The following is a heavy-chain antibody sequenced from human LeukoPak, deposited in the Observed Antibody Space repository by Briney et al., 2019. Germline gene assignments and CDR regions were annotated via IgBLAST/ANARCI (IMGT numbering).Heavy chain of an antibody. V-gene: IGHV3-23*01. CDR1: GFTFSSYA. CDR2: ISGSGSTT. D-gene: IGHD3-10*01. Sequence: GGSLRLSCAASGFTFSSYAMTWVRQAPGKGLEWVSAISGSGSTTYYADSVKGRFTISRDNSKNTLYLQMSGLRAEDTAVYYCAKVGDYYGSGKYSNFDYWGQGTLVTVSS. CDR3: AKVGDYYGSGKYSNFDY. J-gene: IGHJ4*02.